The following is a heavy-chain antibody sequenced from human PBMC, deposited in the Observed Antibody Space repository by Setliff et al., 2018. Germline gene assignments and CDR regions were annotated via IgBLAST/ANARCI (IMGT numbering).Heavy chain of an antibody. D-gene: IGHD3-10*01. CDR2: ISGYNGHT. V-gene: IGHV1-18*01. CDR3: ARNEGGRSWRITMVRGVPDSWFDP. Sequence: GASVKVSCKAYGYTFSRYYITWVRQAPGRGLEWMGWISGYNGHTEYAQKFRHKFTMTTDTSTSTAYMELRSLRSNESAGYYCARNEGGRSWRITMVRGVPDSWFDPWGQGTLVTVSS. CDR1: GYTFSRYY. J-gene: IGHJ5*02.